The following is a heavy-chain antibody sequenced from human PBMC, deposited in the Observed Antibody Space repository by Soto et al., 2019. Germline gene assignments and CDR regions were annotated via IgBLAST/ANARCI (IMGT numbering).Heavy chain of an antibody. D-gene: IGHD1-26*01. CDR2: FSLSGTT. CDR1: GASITGTSY. V-gene: IGHV4-4*07. CDR3: ARAMTPHRGPAWYYFDS. J-gene: IGHJ4*02. Sequence: SETLSLTCTVSGASITGTSYWSWIRQPAGKGLEWIGRFSLSGTTNYNPSLRSRVTMSADVSKNQFSLRLTSVTAADTALYYCARAMTPHRGPAWYYFDSCGQGTLVTVSS.